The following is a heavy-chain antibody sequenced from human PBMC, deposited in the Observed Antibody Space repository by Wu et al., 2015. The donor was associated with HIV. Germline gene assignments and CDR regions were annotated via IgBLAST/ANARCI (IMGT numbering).Heavy chain of an antibody. CDR2: IIPIFGTA. J-gene: IGHJ2*01. CDR3: ARESGLMFTMVRASGYFDL. V-gene: IGHV1-69*12. D-gene: IGHD3-10*01. Sequence: QVQLVQSGAEVKKPGSSVKVSCKASGGTFSSYAISWVRQAPGQGLEWMGGIIPIFGTANYAQKFQGRVTITADESTSTAYMELSSLRSEDTAVYYCARESGLMFTMVRASGYFDLWGRGTLVTVSS. CDR1: GGTFSSYA.